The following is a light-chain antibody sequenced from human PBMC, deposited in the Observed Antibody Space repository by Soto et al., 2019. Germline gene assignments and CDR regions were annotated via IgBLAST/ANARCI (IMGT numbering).Light chain of an antibody. CDR3: QQYNSYPWT. CDR2: DAS. V-gene: IGKV3-15*01. Sequence: DIVLTQSPATLSVSPGERHSRCCRASQSVNSNLAWYQQKPGQAPRLLIYDASTRATGIPARFSGSGSGTEFTLTISSLQPDDFATYYCQQYNSYPWTFGQGTKV. CDR1: QSVNSN. J-gene: IGKJ1*01.